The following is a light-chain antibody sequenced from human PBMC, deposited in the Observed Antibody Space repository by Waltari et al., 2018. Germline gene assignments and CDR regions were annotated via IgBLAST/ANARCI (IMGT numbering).Light chain of an antibody. V-gene: IGKV3-20*01. CDR2: STS. Sequence: EIVLTKSPGTLYLSPGEGATLSCRASQTVSSTYLAWYQQKPGQAPRLLIYSTSTRATGIPDKFSGSGSGTDFTLTISRLEPEDFAVYYCQLYDGSRTFGQGTKVEIK. CDR3: QLYDGSRT. CDR1: QTVSSTY. J-gene: IGKJ1*01.